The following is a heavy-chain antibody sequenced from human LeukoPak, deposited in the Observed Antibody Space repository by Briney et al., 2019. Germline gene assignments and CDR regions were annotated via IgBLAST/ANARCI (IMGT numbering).Heavy chain of an antibody. CDR3: AREVFGVIAESPGAYDAFDI. CDR1: GFTFSSYW. Sequence: PGGSLRLSCAASGFTFSSYWMSWVRQAPGKGLEWVANIKQDGSEKYYVDSVKGRFTISRDNAKNSLYLQMNSLRAEDTAVYYCAREVFGVIAESPGAYDAFDIWGQGTMVTVSS. J-gene: IGHJ3*02. V-gene: IGHV3-7*01. D-gene: IGHD3-3*01. CDR2: IKQDGSEK.